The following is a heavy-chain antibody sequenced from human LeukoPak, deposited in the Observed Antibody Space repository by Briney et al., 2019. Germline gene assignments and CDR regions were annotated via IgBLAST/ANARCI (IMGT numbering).Heavy chain of an antibody. Sequence: SETLSLTCTVSGGSISSGGYYWSWIRQHPGKGLEWIGYIYYSGSTYYNPSLKSRVTISVDTSKNQFSLKLSSVTAADTAVYYCARAGNYYYSSGYYSHFDYWGQGTLVTVSS. J-gene: IGHJ4*02. V-gene: IGHV4-31*03. CDR3: ARAGNYYYSSGYYSHFDY. CDR2: IYYSGST. CDR1: GGSISSGGYY. D-gene: IGHD3-22*01.